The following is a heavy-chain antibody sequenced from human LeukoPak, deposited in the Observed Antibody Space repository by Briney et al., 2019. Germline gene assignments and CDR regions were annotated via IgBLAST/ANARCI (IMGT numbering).Heavy chain of an antibody. Sequence: GGSLRLSCAASGFTFSSYSMNWVRQAPGKGLEWVSYISSSSSTIYYADSVKGRFTISRDNAKNSLYLQMNSLRAEDTAVYYCARESGSYCYYYMDVWGKGTTVTVSS. CDR2: ISSSSSTI. CDR3: ARESGSYCYYYMDV. CDR1: GFTFSSYS. J-gene: IGHJ6*03. D-gene: IGHD1-26*01. V-gene: IGHV3-48*01.